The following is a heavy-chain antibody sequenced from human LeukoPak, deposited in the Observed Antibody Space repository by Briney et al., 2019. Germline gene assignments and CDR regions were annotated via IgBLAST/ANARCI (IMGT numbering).Heavy chain of an antibody. CDR3: ARVPIVVVPAAIPYFDY. Sequence: ASVKVSCKASGCTFTGYYMHWVRQAPGQGLEWMGWINPNSGGTNYAQKFQGRVTMTRDTSISTAYMELSRLRSDDTAVYYCARVPIVVVPAAIPYFDYWGQGTLVTVSS. CDR1: GCTFTGYY. CDR2: INPNSGGT. J-gene: IGHJ4*02. D-gene: IGHD2-2*01. V-gene: IGHV1-2*02.